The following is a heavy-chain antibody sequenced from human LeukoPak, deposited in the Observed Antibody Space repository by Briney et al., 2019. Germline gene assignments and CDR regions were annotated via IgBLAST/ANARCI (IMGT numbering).Heavy chain of an antibody. CDR1: GGSISGSSYY. V-gene: IGHV4-39*07. Sequence: PSETLSLTCTVSGGSISGSSYYWGWIRQPPGKGLEWIGSIYYSGSTYYNPSLKSRVTISVDTSKNQFSLKLSSVTAADTAVYYCARGRIQLWPRVHYFDYWGQGTLVTVSS. CDR3: ARGRIQLWPRVHYFDY. CDR2: IYYSGST. J-gene: IGHJ4*02. D-gene: IGHD5-18*01.